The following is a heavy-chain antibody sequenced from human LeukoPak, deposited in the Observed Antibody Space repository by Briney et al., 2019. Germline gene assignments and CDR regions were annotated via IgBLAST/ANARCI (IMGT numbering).Heavy chain of an antibody. V-gene: IGHV3-30*02. CDR3: AKDFQYDNGGNTPRNY. J-gene: IGHJ4*02. Sequence: GGSLRLSCAASGFTFSSYGMHWVRQAPGKGLEWVAFIRYDGSNKYYADSVKGRFTISGDNSENTLYLQMNSVRTEDRAVFYCAKDFQYDNGGNTPRNYWGQETLITASS. CDR1: GFTFSSYG. CDR2: IRYDGSNK. D-gene: IGHD4-23*01.